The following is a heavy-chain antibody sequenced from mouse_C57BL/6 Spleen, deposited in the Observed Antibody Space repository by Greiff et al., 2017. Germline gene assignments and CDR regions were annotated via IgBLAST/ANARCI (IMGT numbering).Heavy chain of an antibody. Sequence: EVQLVESGGGLVKPGGSLKLSCAASGFTFSDYGMHWVRQAPEKGLEWVAYISSGSSTIYYADTVKGRFTISRDNAKNTLFLQMTSLRSEDTAMYYCATGFTTASSWFAYWGQGTLVTVSA. CDR3: ATGFTTASSWFAY. V-gene: IGHV5-17*01. D-gene: IGHD1-2*01. J-gene: IGHJ3*01. CDR1: GFTFSDYG. CDR2: ISSGSSTI.